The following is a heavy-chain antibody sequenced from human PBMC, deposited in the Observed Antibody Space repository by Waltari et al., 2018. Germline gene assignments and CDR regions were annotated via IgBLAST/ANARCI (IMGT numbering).Heavy chain of an antibody. CDR1: GYTFTSYD. Sequence: QVQLVQSGAEVKKPGASVKVSCKASGYTFTSYDINWVRQATGQGLEWMGWMNPNSGNTGYAQKFQGRVTMTRNTSISTAYMELSSLRSEDTGVYYCARDFAAAGPNYYYMDVWGKGTTVTVSS. D-gene: IGHD6-13*01. CDR2: MNPNSGNT. J-gene: IGHJ6*03. CDR3: ARDFAAAGPNYYYMDV. V-gene: IGHV1-8*01.